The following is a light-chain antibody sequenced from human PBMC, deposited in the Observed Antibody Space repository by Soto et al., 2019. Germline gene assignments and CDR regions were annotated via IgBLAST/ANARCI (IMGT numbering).Light chain of an antibody. J-gene: IGKJ1*01. V-gene: IGKV3-15*01. CDR3: QKLNKWPWT. Sequence: EIVMTQSPATLSVSPGERAILSCMTSQSVSSNLAWYQQKPGQAPRLLIYDASTRANGIPARFSGSGSGTEFTLTISSLQSEDFAVYYCQKLNKWPWTFGQGTKVDIK. CDR1: QSVSSN. CDR2: DAS.